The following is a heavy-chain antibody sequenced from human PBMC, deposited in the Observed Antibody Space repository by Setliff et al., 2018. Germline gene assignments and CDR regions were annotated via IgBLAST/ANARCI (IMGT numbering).Heavy chain of an antibody. CDR2: MNPNSGNT. CDR3: ARGLRQDRSNSDVFDI. J-gene: IGHJ3*02. D-gene: IGHD4-4*01. Sequence: ASVKVSCKASGYTFSNYDINWVRQGTGQGLEWMGWMNPNSGNTGHAQKFQGRVTMTRNTSISTVYMELTSLRYEDMAVYYCARGLRQDRSNSDVFDIWGQGTVVTVSS. V-gene: IGHV1-8*02. CDR1: GYTFSNYD.